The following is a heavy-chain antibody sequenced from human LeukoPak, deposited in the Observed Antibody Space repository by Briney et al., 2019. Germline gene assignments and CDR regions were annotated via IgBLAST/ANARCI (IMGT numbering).Heavy chain of an antibody. J-gene: IGHJ4*02. CDR2: IHASGSRA. CDR3: AKDLRNGDNYGFLDY. V-gene: IGHV3-23*01. D-gene: IGHD4/OR15-4a*01. Sequence: GGSLRLSCAASGFTFSSSGMSWVRQTADKGLEWVSSIHASGSRAYYADSVKGRFTVSRDNSKYTLYLQMNSLRVEDTAIYYCAKDLRNGDNYGFLDYWGQGTLVTVSP. CDR1: GFTFSSSG.